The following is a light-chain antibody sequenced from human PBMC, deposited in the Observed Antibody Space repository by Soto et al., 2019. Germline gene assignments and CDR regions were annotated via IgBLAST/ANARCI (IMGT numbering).Light chain of an antibody. J-gene: IGLJ3*02. V-gene: IGLV2-14*01. Sequence: QSALTQPASVSGSPGQSITISCTGTSSDVGGFNYVSWYQQHPDKAPKLIIYEDTDRPSGVSDRFSGSKSGNTASLTISGLQSEDEADYYCSSYTSSSTLVFGGGTKVTVL. CDR3: SSYTSSSTLV. CDR1: SSDVGGFNY. CDR2: EDT.